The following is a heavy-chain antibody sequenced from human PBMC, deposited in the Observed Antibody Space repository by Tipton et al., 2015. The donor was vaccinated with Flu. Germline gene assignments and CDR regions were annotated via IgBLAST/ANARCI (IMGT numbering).Heavy chain of an antibody. D-gene: IGHD2-15*01. CDR3: ARTAVVGVGAPPFAFDV. CDR2: IWYDGSNK. CDR1: GFTFSSYG. Sequence: RSLRLSCAASGFTFSSYGMHWVRQAPGKGLEWVAVIWYDGSNKYYADSVKGRFTISRDNSKNTLYLQMNGLRAEDTAVYYCARTAVVGVGAPPFAFDVWGRGTMVTVSS. V-gene: IGHV3-33*01. J-gene: IGHJ3*01.